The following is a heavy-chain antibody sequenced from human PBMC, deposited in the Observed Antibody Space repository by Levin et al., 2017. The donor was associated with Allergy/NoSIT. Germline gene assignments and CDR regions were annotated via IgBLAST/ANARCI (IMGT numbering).Heavy chain of an antibody. V-gene: IGHV3-30*18. J-gene: IGHJ4*02. CDR3: VKDYSTGSNYFDY. D-gene: IGHD2-8*02. CDR2: ISYDGRNK. Sequence: PGGSLRLSCAASGFTFSNYGMHWVRQAPGKGLEWVAVISYDGRNKYYADSVKGRFTFSRDNSKNTLYLQMNSLRAEDTAVYYCVKDYSTGSNYFDYWGQGTLVTVSA. CDR1: GFTFSNYG.